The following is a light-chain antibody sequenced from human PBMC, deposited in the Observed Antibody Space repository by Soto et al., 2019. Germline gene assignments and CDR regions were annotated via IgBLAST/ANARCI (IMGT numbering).Light chain of an antibody. J-gene: IGLJ1*01. CDR3: GTWDTNLSAYV. CDR1: TSNTLHNF. CDR2: EDN. Sequence: QSALTQPPSVSAAPGQKVTISCSGDTSNTLHNFVSWYQQLPGAAPKLLIYEDNKRPSGIPDRFSGSKFGTSVTLAITGLQTGDEADYYCGTWDTNLSAYVFGTGTKLTVL. V-gene: IGLV1-51*02.